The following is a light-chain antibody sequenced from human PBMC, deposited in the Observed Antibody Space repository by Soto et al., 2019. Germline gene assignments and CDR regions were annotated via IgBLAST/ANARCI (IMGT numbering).Light chain of an antibody. J-gene: IGKJ1*01. V-gene: IGKV1-5*01. CDR1: QSISSW. Sequence: DIQMTQSPSTLSASVGDRVTSSCRASQSISSWLAWYQQKPGKAPKLLIYDASNLESGVPSRFSGSGSGTDFTLTISSLQPDDFATYYCQQSNSYSRTFGQGTKVDI. CDR2: DAS. CDR3: QQSNSYSRT.